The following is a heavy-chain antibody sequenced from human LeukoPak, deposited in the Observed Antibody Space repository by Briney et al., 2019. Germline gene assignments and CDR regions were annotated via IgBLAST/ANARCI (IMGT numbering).Heavy chain of an antibody. CDR2: INHSGST. D-gene: IGHD6-19*01. V-gene: IGHV4-34*01. CDR3: ARGRFFRYSSGWYDY. Sequence: GSLRLSCAASGFTFSSYSMNWVRQPPGKGLEWIGEINHSGSTNYNPSLKSRVTISVDTSKNQFSLKLSSVTAADTAVYYCARGRFFRYSSGWYDYWGQGTLVTVSS. J-gene: IGHJ4*02. CDR1: GFTFSSYS.